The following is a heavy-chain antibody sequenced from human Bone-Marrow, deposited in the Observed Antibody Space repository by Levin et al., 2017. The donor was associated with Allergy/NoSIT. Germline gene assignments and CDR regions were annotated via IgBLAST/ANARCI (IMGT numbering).Heavy chain of an antibody. D-gene: IGHD2-15*01. J-gene: IGHJ5*02. CDR2: IIPIFGTT. CDR3: ARGFPEYSHQFSWFDP. Sequence: SVKVSCKASGGTFSISYTISWVRQAPGQGLEWMGGIIPIFGTTDYAQKFQGRVTITADKSTDTVYMELNSLKSEDTAVYYCARGFPEYSHQFSWFDPWGQGTLVTVSS. V-gene: IGHV1-69*06. CDR1: GGTFSISYT.